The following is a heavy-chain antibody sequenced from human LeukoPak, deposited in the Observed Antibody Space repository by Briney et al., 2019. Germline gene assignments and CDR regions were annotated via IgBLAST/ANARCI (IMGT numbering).Heavy chain of an antibody. D-gene: IGHD3-10*01. Sequence: PSETLSLTCTVSGGSISSYYWSWIRQPPGKGLEWIGYIYYSGSTNYNPSLKSRVTISVDTFKNQFSLKLSSVTAADTAVYYCARDYALWAFDIWGQGTMVTVSS. V-gene: IGHV4-59*01. CDR3: ARDYALWAFDI. CDR1: GGSISSYY. J-gene: IGHJ3*02. CDR2: IYYSGST.